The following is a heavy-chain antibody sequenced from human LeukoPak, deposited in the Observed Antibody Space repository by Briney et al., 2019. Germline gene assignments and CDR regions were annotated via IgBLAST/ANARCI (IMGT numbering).Heavy chain of an antibody. Sequence: GRSLRLSCAASGFTFTTYAMHWVRQAPGRGLEWVTVIWYDGSEKYYADSVKGRFTLSRDNSKNTLYLQMSSLRAEDTAVYYCAKGFGAGSDYSVDYWGQGTLVTVSS. CDR3: AKGFGAGSDYSVDY. CDR2: IWYDGSEK. CDR1: GFTFTTYA. V-gene: IGHV3-33*06. J-gene: IGHJ4*02. D-gene: IGHD2-21*01.